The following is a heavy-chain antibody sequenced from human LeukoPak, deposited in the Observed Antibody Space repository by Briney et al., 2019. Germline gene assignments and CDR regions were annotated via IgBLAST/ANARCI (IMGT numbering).Heavy chain of an antibody. CDR3: ARDQSLLYFDY. Sequence: GRSLRLSCAASGFTFSSYGMHWVRQAPGKGLEWVALTWYDGSNKSYGDSVKGRFTISRDNSKNTLYLQMSSLRAEDTAVYYCARDQSLLYFDYWGQGTLVTVSS. CDR2: TWYDGSNK. CDR1: GFTFSSYG. D-gene: IGHD2-15*01. J-gene: IGHJ4*02. V-gene: IGHV3-33*01.